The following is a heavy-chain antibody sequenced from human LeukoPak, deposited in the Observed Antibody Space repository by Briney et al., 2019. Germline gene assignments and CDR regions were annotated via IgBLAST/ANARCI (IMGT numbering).Heavy chain of an antibody. J-gene: IGHJ4*02. Sequence: PGGSLRLSCATSGFTFSNAWMNWVRQAPGKGLEWVGRIRSNSDGGTIDYAAPVKGRFTLSRDDSKTTLYLQMNSLQTEDTAVYYCARELYSSGWYLGLWGQGTLVTVSS. V-gene: IGHV3-15*07. D-gene: IGHD6-19*01. CDR2: IRSNSDGGTI. CDR1: GFTFSNAW. CDR3: ARELYSSGWYLGL.